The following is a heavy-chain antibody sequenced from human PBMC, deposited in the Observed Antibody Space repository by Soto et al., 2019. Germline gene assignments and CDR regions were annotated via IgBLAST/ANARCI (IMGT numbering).Heavy chain of an antibody. D-gene: IGHD3-9*01. CDR2: ISYDGSNE. Sequence: GGSLRLSCAASGFTFSRYALHWVRQAPGKGLEWVAVISYDGSNEYYADSVKGRFTISRDNSKNTLYLEVNSLRAEDTAVYYCARDLRYFAYCDYWGQGTLVTVSS. J-gene: IGHJ4*02. CDR3: ARDLRYFAYCDY. V-gene: IGHV3-30-3*01. CDR1: GFTFSRYA.